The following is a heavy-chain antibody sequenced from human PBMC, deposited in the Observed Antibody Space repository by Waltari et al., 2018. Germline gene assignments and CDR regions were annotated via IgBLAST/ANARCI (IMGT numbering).Heavy chain of an antibody. J-gene: IGHJ3*02. CDR1: GDSISSSSYY. Sequence: QLQLQESGPGLVKPSETLSLTCTVSGDSISSSSYYWGWIRQPPGKGLEWIGSIYYSGSTYYNPSLKSRVTISVDTSKNQFSLKLSSVTAADTAGYYCARSNSSLGAFDIWGQGTMVTVSS. CDR2: IYYSGST. V-gene: IGHV4-39*07. CDR3: ARSNSSLGAFDI. D-gene: IGHD6-13*01.